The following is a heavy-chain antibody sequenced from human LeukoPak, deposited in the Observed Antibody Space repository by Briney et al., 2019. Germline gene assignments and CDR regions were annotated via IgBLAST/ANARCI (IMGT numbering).Heavy chain of an antibody. CDR1: GYSFTSYW. V-gene: IGHV5-51*01. D-gene: IGHD6-19*01. J-gene: IGHJ6*02. Sequence: GESLKISCKGSGYSFTSYWIGWVRQMPGKGLEWMGIIYPGDSDTRYSPSFQGQVTISADKSISTAYLQWSSLKASDTAMYYCARTMAGWSGGFFLGNLHYGMDVWGQGTTVTVSS. CDR3: ARTMAGWSGGFFLGNLHYGMDV. CDR2: IYPGDSDT.